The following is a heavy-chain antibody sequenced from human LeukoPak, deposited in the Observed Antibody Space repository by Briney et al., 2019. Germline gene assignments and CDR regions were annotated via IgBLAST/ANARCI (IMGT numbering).Heavy chain of an antibody. D-gene: IGHD2-8*01. V-gene: IGHV3-21*01. Sequence: RTGGSLRLSCAASGFTFSSYSMNWVRQAPGKGLEWVSSISSSGTYIYYADSVKGRFTISRDNAKNSLYLQMNSLRAEDTAVYYCAKDTSIGKYCTSGVCSPFDYWGQGTLVTVSS. CDR3: AKDTSIGKYCTSGVCSPFDY. J-gene: IGHJ4*02. CDR2: ISSSGTYI. CDR1: GFTFSSYS.